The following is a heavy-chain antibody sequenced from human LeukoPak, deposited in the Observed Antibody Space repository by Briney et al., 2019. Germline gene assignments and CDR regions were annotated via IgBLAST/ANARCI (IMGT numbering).Heavy chain of an antibody. D-gene: IGHD7-27*01. J-gene: IGHJ3*01. CDR2: ISTSSSTI. CDR1: GFTFSSYS. Sequence: GGSLRLPCAASGFTFSSYSMSWVRQAPGKGLDWVSYISTSSSTIYYADSVKGRFTISRDNAKNSLYLQMNSLRDDDTAVYYCARVAWGSFAFDFWGQGTMVTVSS. CDR3: ARVAWGSFAFDF. V-gene: IGHV3-48*02.